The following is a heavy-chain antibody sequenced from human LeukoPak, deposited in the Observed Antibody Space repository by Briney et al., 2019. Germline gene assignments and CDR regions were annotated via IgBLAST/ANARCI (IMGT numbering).Heavy chain of an antibody. CDR3: ARHGASGSYLYYFDY. CDR1: GGSISTYY. Sequence: SETLSLTCTVSGGSISTYYWSWIRQPPGKGLEWIGYIDYSESTNYNPSLKSRVTISLDTSKNQFSLKLSSVTAADTAVYFCARHGASGSYLYYFDYWGQGTLVTVSS. V-gene: IGHV4-59*08. CDR2: IDYSEST. J-gene: IGHJ4*02. D-gene: IGHD1-26*01.